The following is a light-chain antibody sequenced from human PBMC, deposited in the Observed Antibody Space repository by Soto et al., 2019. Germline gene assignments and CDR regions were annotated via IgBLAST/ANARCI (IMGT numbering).Light chain of an antibody. CDR2: SSN. CDR1: SSNIGSNT. CDR3: AAWDDSLSGYV. Sequence: QSLVTQPPSASGTPGQRVTISCSGSSSNIGSNTVNWYQQLPGTAPKLLIYSSNQRPSGVPDRFSGSKSGTSASLAISGLQSEDEADYYCAAWDDSLSGYVFGTGTKLTVL. V-gene: IGLV1-44*01. J-gene: IGLJ1*01.